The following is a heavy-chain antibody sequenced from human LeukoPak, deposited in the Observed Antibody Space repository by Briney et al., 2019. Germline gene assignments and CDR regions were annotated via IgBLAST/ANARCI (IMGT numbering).Heavy chain of an antibody. V-gene: IGHV3-7*01. D-gene: IGHD3-3*01. CDR3: VRDDYDFWSGYQRYFEF. Sequence: GGSLRLSCAASGFTFSDYWMTWVRQAPGKGLDWVANINQDGSEKYYVDSVEGRFTISRDSVKNSLYLQMTSVRADDTAMYYCVRDDYDFWSGYQRYFEFWGQGTLVTVSS. J-gene: IGHJ4*02. CDR2: INQDGSEK. CDR1: GFTFSDYW.